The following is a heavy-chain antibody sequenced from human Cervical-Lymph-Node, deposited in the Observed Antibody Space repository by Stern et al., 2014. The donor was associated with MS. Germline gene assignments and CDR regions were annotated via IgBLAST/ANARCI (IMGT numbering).Heavy chain of an antibody. Sequence: EVQLVESGGRLVQPGGSLRLSCAASGLTLSLYGMNWFRQAPGKGLEWISYISSSSSTIYYADSVEGRFTISRDNAKNSLYLQMNGLRAEDTAVYYCARGYGYFDYWGQGTLVTVSS. V-gene: IGHV3-48*01. D-gene: IGHD4-17*01. CDR1: GLTLSLYG. CDR3: ARGYGYFDY. J-gene: IGHJ4*02. CDR2: ISSSSSTI.